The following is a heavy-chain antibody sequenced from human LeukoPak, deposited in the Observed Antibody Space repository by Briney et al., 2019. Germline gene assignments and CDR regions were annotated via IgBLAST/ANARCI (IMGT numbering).Heavy chain of an antibody. CDR1: GFTFSSYG. V-gene: IGHV3-33*01. CDR2: IRYDGSNK. Sequence: GGSLRLSCAASGFTFSSYGMHWVRQAPGKGLEWVAVIRYDGSNKYYADSVKGRFTISRDNSKNTLYLQMNSLRAEDTAVYYCARDYYGSGSYYRFDYWGQGTLVTVSS. J-gene: IGHJ4*02. CDR3: ARDYYGSGSYYRFDY. D-gene: IGHD3-10*01.